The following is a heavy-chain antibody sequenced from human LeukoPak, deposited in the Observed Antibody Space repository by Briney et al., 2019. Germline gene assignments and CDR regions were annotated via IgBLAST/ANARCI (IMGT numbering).Heavy chain of an antibody. CDR3: AREIKYYYDSSGYYFGPHYYFDY. CDR1: GFTFSSYS. V-gene: IGHV3-21*01. Sequence: GGSLRLSCAASGFTFSSYSMNWVRQALGKGLEWVSSISSSSSYIYYADSVKGRFTISRDNAKNSLYLQMNSLRAEDTAVYYCAREIKYYYDSSGYYFGPHYYFDYWGQGTLVTVSS. CDR2: ISSSSSYI. J-gene: IGHJ4*02. D-gene: IGHD3-22*01.